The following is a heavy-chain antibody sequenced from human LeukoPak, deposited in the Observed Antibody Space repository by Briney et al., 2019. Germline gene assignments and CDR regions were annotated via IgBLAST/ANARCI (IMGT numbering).Heavy chain of an antibody. CDR2: INHSGST. J-gene: IGHJ4*02. Sequence: SETLSLTCAVYGGSFSGYYWSWIRQPPGKGLEWIGEINHSGSTNYNPSLKSRVTISVDTSKNQFSLKLSSVTAADTAVYHCASEGGIAVAGPPRRWGQGTLVTVSS. CDR1: GGSFSGYY. CDR3: ASEGGIAVAGPPRR. V-gene: IGHV4-34*01. D-gene: IGHD6-19*01.